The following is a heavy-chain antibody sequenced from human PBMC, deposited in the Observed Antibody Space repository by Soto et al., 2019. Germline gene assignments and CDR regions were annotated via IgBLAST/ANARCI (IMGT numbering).Heavy chain of an antibody. V-gene: IGHV3-23*01. J-gene: IGHJ4*02. D-gene: IGHD3-10*01. CDR2: ISGGGDTT. Sequence: EVQLLESGGGLVQPGGSLRLSCAASGFTFNNYAMTWVRQAPGKGLEWVSAISGGGDTTSYADSVKVRFTVSRDGSKNKLYLQLSSLRAEDTALYYCAKGRGGSGSLTPRVDFWGQGTLVTVSS. CDR3: AKGRGGSGSLTPRVDF. CDR1: GFTFNNYA.